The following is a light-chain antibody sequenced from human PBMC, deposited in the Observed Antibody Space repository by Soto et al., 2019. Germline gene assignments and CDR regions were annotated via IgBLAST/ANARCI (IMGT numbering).Light chain of an antibody. CDR2: AAS. CDR3: QQSYSTLWT. CDR1: QSISSY. V-gene: IGKV1-39*01. Sequence: DIQMTQSPSSLSASVGDRVTITCRASQSISSYLNWYQQKPGKAPKLLIYAASSLQSGVPSRFSGSGSWTDFTLTISSLQPEDFATYYCQQSYSTLWTFGQGTKLEIK. J-gene: IGKJ2*02.